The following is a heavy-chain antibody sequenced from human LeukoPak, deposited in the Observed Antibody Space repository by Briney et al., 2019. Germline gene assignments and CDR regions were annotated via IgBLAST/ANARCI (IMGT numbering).Heavy chain of an antibody. V-gene: IGHV4-59*05. CDR2: IYYGGSP. J-gene: IGHJ5*02. CDR3: ARRPIVGSKGFYFDP. D-gene: IGHD2-21*01. Sequence: GSLRLSCAASGFTFSSYSMNWVRQAPGKGLEWIGSIYYGGSPYYTSSLKSRVTISVDSSKNQFSLKLASLTAADTAFYYCARRPIVGSKGFYFDPWGQGTLVTVSS. CDR1: GFTFSSYSMN.